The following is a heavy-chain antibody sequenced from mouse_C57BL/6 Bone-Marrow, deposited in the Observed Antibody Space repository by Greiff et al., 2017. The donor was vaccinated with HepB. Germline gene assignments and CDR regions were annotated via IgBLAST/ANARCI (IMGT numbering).Heavy chain of an antibody. V-gene: IGHV15-2*01. J-gene: IGHJ1*03. CDR3: ARRLGSFSYWYFDV. D-gene: IGHD4-1*01. CDR1: DSEVFPIAY. CDR2: ILPSIGRT. Sequence: QVQLQQSGSELRSPGSSVKLSCKDFDSEVFPIAYMSWVRQKPGHGFEWIGGILPSIGRTIYGEKFEDKATLDADTLSNTAYLELNSLTAEDSAIYYCARRLGSFSYWYFDVWGTGTTVTVSS.